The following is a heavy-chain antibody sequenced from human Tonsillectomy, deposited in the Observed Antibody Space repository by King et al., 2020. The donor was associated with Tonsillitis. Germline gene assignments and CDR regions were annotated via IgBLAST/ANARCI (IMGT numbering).Heavy chain of an antibody. D-gene: IGHD1-20*01. J-gene: IGHJ4*02. CDR3: ARGAYNWNYFDY. CDR2: IYYSGST. Sequence: QLQESGPGLVKPSQTLSLTCTVSGGSISSGDYYWSWIRQPPGKGLEWIGYIYYSGSTYYNPSLKSRVTISVETSKNQFSLKLISVTAADTAVYYCARGAYNWNYFDYWGQGTLVTVSS. CDR1: GGSISSGDYY. V-gene: IGHV4-30-4*01.